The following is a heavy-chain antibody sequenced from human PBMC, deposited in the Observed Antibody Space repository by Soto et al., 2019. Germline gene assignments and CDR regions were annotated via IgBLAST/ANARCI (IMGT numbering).Heavy chain of an antibody. CDR2: ISAYNGNT. D-gene: IGHD3-22*01. J-gene: IGHJ3*02. CDR3: ARPDYYDSSGYYFGAFDI. V-gene: IGHV1-18*01. Sequence: ASVKVSCKGSGYTFTNYGISWARQAPGQGLEWMGWISAYNGNTNYAQKLQGRVTMTTDTSTSTAYMELRSLRSDDTAVYYCARPDYYDSSGYYFGAFDISGQGTMVTVSS. CDR1: GYTFTNYG.